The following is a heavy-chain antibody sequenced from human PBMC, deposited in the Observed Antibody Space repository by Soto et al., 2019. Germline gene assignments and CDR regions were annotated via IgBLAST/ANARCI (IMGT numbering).Heavy chain of an antibody. Sequence: QLQLQESGSGLVKPSQTLSLTCAVSGGSISSGGYSWSWIRQPPGKGLEWIGYISHTGSTYYNPSLKRRVTISVERSKNQFALKLSSVTAADTAVYYCARGGGFLGYWGQGTLVTVSS. CDR2: ISHTGST. D-gene: IGHD3-16*01. CDR1: GGSISSGGYS. CDR3: ARGGGFLGY. J-gene: IGHJ4*02. V-gene: IGHV4-30-2*01.